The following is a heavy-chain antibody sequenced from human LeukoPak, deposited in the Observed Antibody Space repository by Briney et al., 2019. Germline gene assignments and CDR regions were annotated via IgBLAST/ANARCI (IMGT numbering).Heavy chain of an antibody. CDR3: AREWQLSN. Sequence: GGSLRLSCAASGFTFSSYAMHWVRQAPGKGLEWVAVISYDGSNKYYADSVKGRFTIDRDNSKNTLYLQMNSLRTEDTAVYYCAREWQLSNWGQGTLVTVSS. V-gene: IGHV3-30*04. J-gene: IGHJ4*02. D-gene: IGHD1-26*01. CDR1: GFTFSSYA. CDR2: ISYDGSNK.